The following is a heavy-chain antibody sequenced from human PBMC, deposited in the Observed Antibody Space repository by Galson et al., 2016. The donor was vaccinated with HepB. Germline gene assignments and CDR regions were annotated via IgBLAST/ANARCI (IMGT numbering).Heavy chain of an antibody. V-gene: IGHV3-30-3*01. Sequence: SLRLSCAASGFTFSTYALHWVRQAPGKGLEWVALISYDGIIQYYADSVRGRFTISRDNFKNTLYLQMNSLRPEDTAMYYCARELRFLEWPISLDPWGQGTLVTVSS. J-gene: IGHJ5*02. CDR1: GFTFSTYA. D-gene: IGHD3-3*01. CDR2: ISYDGIIQ. CDR3: ARELRFLEWPISLDP.